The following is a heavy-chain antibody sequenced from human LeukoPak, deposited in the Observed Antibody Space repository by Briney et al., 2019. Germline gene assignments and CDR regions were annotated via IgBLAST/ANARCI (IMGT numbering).Heavy chain of an antibody. Sequence: GGSLRLSCAASGFTFSSYGIHWVRQAPGKGLEWVAFIRFDGSNKYYADSVKGRFTISRDNSKNTLYLQMNSLRADDTAVYYCAKDPRVYSTSPHFDYWGQGTLVTVSS. CDR3: AKDPRVYSTSPHFDY. D-gene: IGHD6-13*01. CDR1: GFTFSSYG. CDR2: IRFDGSNK. V-gene: IGHV3-30*02. J-gene: IGHJ4*02.